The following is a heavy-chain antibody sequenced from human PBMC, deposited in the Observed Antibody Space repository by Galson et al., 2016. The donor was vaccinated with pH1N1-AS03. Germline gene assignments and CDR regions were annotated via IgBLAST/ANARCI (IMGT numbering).Heavy chain of an antibody. Sequence: SCKASGFTFNTYAMNWVRQASGKGLEWVSSFSGSGDKTYYADSVKGRFTVSRDNSNNTLYLQMNSLRAGDTAVYYCARQRTGTTRGAAFDRWGQGTMVTVSS. V-gene: IGHV3-23*01. CDR2: FSGSGDKT. D-gene: IGHD1-7*01. CDR1: GFTFNTYA. CDR3: ARQRTGTTRGAAFDR. J-gene: IGHJ3*02.